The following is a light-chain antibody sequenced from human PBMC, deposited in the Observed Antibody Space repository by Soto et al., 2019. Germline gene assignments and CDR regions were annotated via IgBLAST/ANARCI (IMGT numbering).Light chain of an antibody. CDR1: QGISNY. CDR2: AAS. CDR3: QKDNSVPFT. J-gene: IGKJ3*01. Sequence: DIQMTQSPSSLSASVGDRVTITCRASQGISNYLAWYQQKAGKVPKLLIYAASTLHSGAPSRFSGSRSGTDFTLTISSLQPEDVATYYCQKDNSVPFTFGPGTKVDIK. V-gene: IGKV1-27*01.